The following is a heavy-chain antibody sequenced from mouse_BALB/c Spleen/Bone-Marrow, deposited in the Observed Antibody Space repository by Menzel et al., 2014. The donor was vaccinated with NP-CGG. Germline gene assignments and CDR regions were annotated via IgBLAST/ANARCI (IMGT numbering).Heavy chain of an antibody. Sequence: EVMLVESGPGLVKPSQSLSLTCTAAGFSTTSDHAWNWIQQFPGNKPEWMGYMSYSGSTNYNPSLKSRISFTRDTSQNQFFLQLNSVTTEDTATYYCARGRPYYFDYWGQGTTLTVSS. CDR2: MSYSGST. J-gene: IGHJ2*01. V-gene: IGHV3-2*02. CDR1: GFSTTSDHA. CDR3: ARGRPYYFDY.